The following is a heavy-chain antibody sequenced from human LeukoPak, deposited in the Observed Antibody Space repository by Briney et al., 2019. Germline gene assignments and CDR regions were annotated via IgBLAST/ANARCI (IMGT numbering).Heavy chain of an antibody. J-gene: IGHJ4*02. V-gene: IGHV3-7*01. Sequence: PGGSLRLSCAASGFTFSSYWMSWVRQAPGKGLEWVANIKQDGSEKYYVDSVKGRFTISRDNAKNSLYLQMNSLRDEDTAVYYCARDRGGDRTMWQKPFDYWGQGTLVTVSS. CDR3: ARDRGGDRTMWQKPFDY. CDR2: IKQDGSEK. CDR1: GFTFSSYW. D-gene: IGHD4-17*01.